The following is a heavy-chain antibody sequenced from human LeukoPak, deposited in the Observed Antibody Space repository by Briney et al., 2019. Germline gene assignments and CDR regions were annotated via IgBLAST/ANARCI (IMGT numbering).Heavy chain of an antibody. CDR1: GFTFDDYA. J-gene: IGHJ4*02. V-gene: IGHV3-9*03. CDR2: ISWNSGSI. CDR3: SLPKIWFGSYYPPYFDY. Sequence: GGSLRLSCAASGFTFDDYAMHWVRQAPGKGLEWVSGISWNSGSIGYADSVKGRFTISRDNAKNSLYLQMNSLRAEDMLGVYISLPKIWFGSYYPPYFDYWGQGTLVTVSS. D-gene: IGHD3-10*01.